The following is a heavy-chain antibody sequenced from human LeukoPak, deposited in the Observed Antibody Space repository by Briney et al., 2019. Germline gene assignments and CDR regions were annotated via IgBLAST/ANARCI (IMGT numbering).Heavy chain of an antibody. D-gene: IGHD3-3*01. CDR1: GGSVSGGSISSYY. J-gene: IGHJ4*02. Sequence: SETLSLTCTVSGGSVSGGSISSYYWSWIRQPPGKGLEWIGFIAYTGSTNYNPSLESRVTISVDTSRNQFSLRLTSLTAADTAVYYCAGVDFWSGPDGHYFEYWGQGTLVTVSS. CDR3: AGVDFWSGPDGHYFEY. V-gene: IGHV4-59*08. CDR2: IAYTGST.